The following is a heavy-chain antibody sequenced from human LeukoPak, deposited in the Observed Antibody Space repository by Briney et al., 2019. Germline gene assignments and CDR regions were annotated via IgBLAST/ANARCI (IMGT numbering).Heavy chain of an antibody. D-gene: IGHD3-9*01. CDR2: IIPILGIA. Sequence: ASVKVSCKASGYTFTSYAISWVRQAPGQGLEWMGRIIPILGIANYAQKFQGRVTITADKSTSTAYMELSSLRSEDTAVYYCTRLRYFDWEFDYWGQGTLVTVSS. CDR3: TRLRYFDWEFDY. CDR1: GYTFTSYA. J-gene: IGHJ4*02. V-gene: IGHV1-69*04.